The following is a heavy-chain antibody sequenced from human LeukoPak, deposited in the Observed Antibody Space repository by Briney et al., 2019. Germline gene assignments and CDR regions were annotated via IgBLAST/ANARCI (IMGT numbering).Heavy chain of an antibody. D-gene: IGHD3-3*01. CDR2: VYYSGST. CDR3: AGITIFESYYMDV. CDR1: GGSISSYY. V-gene: IGHV4-59*08. Sequence: SETLSLTCTVSGGSISSYYWSWIRQPPGKGLEWIGYVYYSGSTNYNPSLKSRVTISVDTSKNQFSLKLSSVTAADTAVYYCAGITIFESYYMDVWGKGTTVTVSS. J-gene: IGHJ6*03.